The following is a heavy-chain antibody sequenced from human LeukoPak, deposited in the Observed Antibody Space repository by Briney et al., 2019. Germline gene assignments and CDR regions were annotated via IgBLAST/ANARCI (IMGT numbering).Heavy chain of an antibody. V-gene: IGHV1-69*13. Sequence: GASVKLSCKASGGTFSSYAISWVRQAPGQGLEWMGGIIPIFGTANYAQKFQGRVTITADESTSTAYMELSSLRSEDTAVYYCARDGLGSSYSNGWYAYWGQGTLVTVSS. CDR3: ARDGLGSSYSNGWYAY. D-gene: IGHD6-19*01. CDR1: GGTFSSYA. J-gene: IGHJ4*02. CDR2: IIPIFGTA.